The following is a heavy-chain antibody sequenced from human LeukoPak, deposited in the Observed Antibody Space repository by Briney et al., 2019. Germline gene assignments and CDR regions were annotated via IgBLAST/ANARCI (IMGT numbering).Heavy chain of an antibody. CDR3: ARVELGWDNPQGGYYYYYYMDV. J-gene: IGHJ6*03. V-gene: IGHV1-58*02. Sequence: GASVKVSCKASGFTFTSSAMQWVRQARGQRLEWIGWIVVGSGNTNYAQKFQERVTITRDMSTSTAYMELSSLRSEDTAVYYCARVELGWDNPQGGYYYYYYMDVWGKGTTVTVSS. CDR1: GFTFTSSA. CDR2: IVVGSGNT. D-gene: IGHD1-26*01.